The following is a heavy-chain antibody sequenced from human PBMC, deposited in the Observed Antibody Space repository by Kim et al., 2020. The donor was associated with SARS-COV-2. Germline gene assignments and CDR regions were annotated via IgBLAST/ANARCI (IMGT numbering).Heavy chain of an antibody. Sequence: GASLKISCKGSGYSFTSYWIGWVRQMPGKGLEWMGIIYPGDSDTRYSPSFQGQVTISADKSISTAYLQWSSLKASDTAMYYCARLPDYYDSSGYYYYFDYWGQRTLVTVSS. CDR2: IYPGDSDT. D-gene: IGHD3-22*01. CDR1: GYSFTSYW. V-gene: IGHV5-51*01. CDR3: ARLPDYYDSSGYYYYFDY. J-gene: IGHJ4*02.